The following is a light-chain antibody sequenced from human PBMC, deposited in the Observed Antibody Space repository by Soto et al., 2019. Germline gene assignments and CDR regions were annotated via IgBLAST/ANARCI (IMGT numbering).Light chain of an antibody. CDR3: QEYNNWPPWT. CDR1: QSVSSN. V-gene: IGKV3-15*01. Sequence: EIVMTQSPATLSVSPGERATLSCRASQSVSSNLAWYQQKPGQAPRLLIYGASTRATGIPARFGGSGSGTEFTPTISSLQSEDVAFYYCQEYNNWPPWTFGQGTKVEIK. CDR2: GAS. J-gene: IGKJ1*01.